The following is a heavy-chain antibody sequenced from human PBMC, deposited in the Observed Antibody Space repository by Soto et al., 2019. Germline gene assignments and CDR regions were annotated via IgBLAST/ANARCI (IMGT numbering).Heavy chain of an antibody. CDR3: ARAYYDYGDYGSAFDT. Sequence: ASVKVSCKASGYTFTSYAMHWVRQAPGQRLEWMGWINAGNGNTKYSQKFQGRVTITRDTSASTAYMELSSLRSEDTAVYYCARAYYDYGDYGSAFDTWGQGTMVTVSS. J-gene: IGHJ3*02. CDR2: INAGNGNT. D-gene: IGHD4-17*01. CDR1: GYTFTSYA. V-gene: IGHV1-3*01.